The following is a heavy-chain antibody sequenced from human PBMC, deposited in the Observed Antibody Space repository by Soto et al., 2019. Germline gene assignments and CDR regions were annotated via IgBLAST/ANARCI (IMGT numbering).Heavy chain of an antibody. CDR1: GGTFSSYA. V-gene: IGHV1-69*13. Sequence: GASVKVSCKAFGGTFSSYAINWIRQAPGQGLEWMGGIIPIFGTTTYAQRFQARVTITADESTSTAYMELSSLRSEDTALYYCARGGGAATLAYWGQGTLVTVSS. D-gene: IGHD1-26*01. CDR3: ARGGGAATLAY. CDR2: IIPIFGTT. J-gene: IGHJ4*02.